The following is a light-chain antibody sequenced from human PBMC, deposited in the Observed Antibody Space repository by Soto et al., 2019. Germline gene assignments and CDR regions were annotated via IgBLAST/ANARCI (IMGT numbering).Light chain of an antibody. CDR2: DAS. CDR1: QSVGSY. V-gene: IGKV3-11*01. J-gene: IGKJ1*01. Sequence: EIVLTQSPATLSLSPGERATLSCRASQSVGSYLAWYQQKPGQAPRLLIYDASNRATGIPARFSGSGSGTDFTLTISSLQPEDFATYYCQQSYSTRTFGQGTKVDIK. CDR3: QQSYSTRT.